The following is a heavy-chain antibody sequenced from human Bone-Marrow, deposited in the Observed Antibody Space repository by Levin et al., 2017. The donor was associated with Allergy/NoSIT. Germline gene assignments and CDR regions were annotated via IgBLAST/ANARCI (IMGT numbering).Heavy chain of an antibody. CDR2: IFSSGNP. J-gene: IGHJ5*02. V-gene: IGHV4-39*01. CDR1: GDSINRDTYY. Sequence: SETLSLTCTVSGDSINRDTYYWGWVRQPPGTGLEWIGSIFSSGNPYYNPALRGRVTISIDASRNQFSLNLTSVTAADTALYYCARHASWFDPWGQGTLVTVSS. CDR3: ARHASWFDP.